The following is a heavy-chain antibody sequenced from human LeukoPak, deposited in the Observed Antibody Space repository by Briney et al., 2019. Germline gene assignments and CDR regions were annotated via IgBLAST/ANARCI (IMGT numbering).Heavy chain of an antibody. D-gene: IGHD6-19*01. J-gene: IGHJ4*02. Sequence: GGSLRLSCAASGFTFSSYSINWVRQAPGKGLEWVSSISSRSDYIYYADSVKGRFTISRDNAKNSLYLQMNSLRTEDTAVYYCARVAVARYADYWGQGTLVTVSS. CDR3: ARVAVARYADY. CDR2: ISSRSDYI. V-gene: IGHV3-21*01. CDR1: GFTFSSYS.